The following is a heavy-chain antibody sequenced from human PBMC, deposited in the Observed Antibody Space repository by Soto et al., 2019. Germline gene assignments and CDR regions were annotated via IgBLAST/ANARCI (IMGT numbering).Heavy chain of an antibody. CDR1: GFTFSSYE. Sequence: EVQLVESGGGLVQPGGSLRLSCAASGFTFSSYEMNWVRQAPGKGLEWVSYISSSGSTIYYADSVKGRFTISRDNAKNSLYLQMNSLRAEDTAVYYCARVARHNYYGSGSHGWFDPWGQGTLVTVSS. J-gene: IGHJ5*02. V-gene: IGHV3-48*03. CDR3: ARVARHNYYGSGSHGWFDP. CDR2: ISSSGSTI. D-gene: IGHD3-10*01.